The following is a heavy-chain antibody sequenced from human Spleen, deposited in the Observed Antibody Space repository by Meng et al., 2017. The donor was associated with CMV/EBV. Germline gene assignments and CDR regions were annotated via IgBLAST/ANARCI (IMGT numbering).Heavy chain of an antibody. CDR1: GFTFSNYA. D-gene: IGHD3-3*01. Sequence: GESLKISCAASGFTFSNYAMHWVRQAPGKGLEWVAVISYGGRNKYYADSVKGRFTISRDSSRNTLYLQINSLRAEDTAVYSCAREGARSIFGVVIRRGAYGMDVWGQGTTVTVSS. V-gene: IGHV3-30*04. CDR2: ISYGGRNK. J-gene: IGHJ6*02. CDR3: AREGARSIFGVVIRRGAYGMDV.